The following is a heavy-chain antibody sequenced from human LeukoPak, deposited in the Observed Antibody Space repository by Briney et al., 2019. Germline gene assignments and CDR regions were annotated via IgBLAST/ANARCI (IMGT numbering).Heavy chain of an antibody. CDR3: AKAYCSSTSCYVDY. Sequence: GGSLRLSCAASGFTFSSYGMHWVRQAPGKGLEWVAFIRYDGSNKYYADSVKGRFTISRDNSKNTLYLQMNSLRAEDMVLYYCAKAYCSSTSCYVDYWGQGTLVTVSS. D-gene: IGHD2-2*01. J-gene: IGHJ4*02. V-gene: IGHV3-30*02. CDR1: GFTFSSYG. CDR2: IRYDGSNK.